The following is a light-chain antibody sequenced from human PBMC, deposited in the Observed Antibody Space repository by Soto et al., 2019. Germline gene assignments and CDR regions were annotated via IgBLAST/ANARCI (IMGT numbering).Light chain of an antibody. CDR2: EII. J-gene: IGLJ1*01. V-gene: IGLV2-14*01. CDR3: SSWTPSNTLV. CDR1: SSDVGGYNY. Sequence: QSALTQPACVSWSPGQSITISCTGTSSDVGGYNYVSWYQQHPGKVPKLMISEIIDRPSGVSDRFSGSKSGNTASLTISGLQAEDEADYYCSSWTPSNTLVFGTGTKVTV.